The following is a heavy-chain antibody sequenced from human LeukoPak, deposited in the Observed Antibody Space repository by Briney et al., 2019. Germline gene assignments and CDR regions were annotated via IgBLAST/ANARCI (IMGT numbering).Heavy chain of an antibody. D-gene: IGHD3-10*01. CDR2: IDPSGGST. Sequence: ASVKVSCKASGYTFTSYYIHWVRQAPGQGLEWMGLIDPSGGSTRYAQKFQGRVTMTRDTSTSTVFLEVSSLKPEDTAVYYCARAFFGLGADWGQGTLVTVSS. J-gene: IGHJ4*02. CDR1: GYTFTSYY. V-gene: IGHV1-46*01. CDR3: ARAFFGLGAD.